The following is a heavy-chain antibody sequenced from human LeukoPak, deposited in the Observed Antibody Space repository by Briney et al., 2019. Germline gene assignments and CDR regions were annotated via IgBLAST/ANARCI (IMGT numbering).Heavy chain of an antibody. CDR3: ARDLYSSRESGGY. D-gene: IGHD6-13*01. J-gene: IGHJ4*02. V-gene: IGHV3-7*01. Sequence: PGGSLRLSCAASGFTFSSYWMSWVRQAPGKGLEWVANIKQDGSEKYYVDSVKGRFTISRDNAKNSLYLQMNSLRAEDTAVYYCARDLYSSRESGGYWGQGTLVTVSS. CDR1: GFTFSSYW. CDR2: IKQDGSEK.